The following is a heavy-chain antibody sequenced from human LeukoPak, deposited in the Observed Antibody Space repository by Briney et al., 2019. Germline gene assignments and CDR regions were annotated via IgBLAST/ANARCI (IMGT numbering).Heavy chain of an antibody. CDR1: GGSFSGYY. CDR2: INHSGST. D-gene: IGHD3-10*01. CDR3: AREKLWFGELNFDY. Sequence: PSETLSFTCAVYGGSFSGYYWSWIRQPPGKGLEWIGEINHSGSTNYNPSLKSRVTISVDTSKNQFSLKLSSVTAADTAVYYCAREKLWFGELNFDYWGQGTLVTVSS. V-gene: IGHV4-34*01. J-gene: IGHJ4*02.